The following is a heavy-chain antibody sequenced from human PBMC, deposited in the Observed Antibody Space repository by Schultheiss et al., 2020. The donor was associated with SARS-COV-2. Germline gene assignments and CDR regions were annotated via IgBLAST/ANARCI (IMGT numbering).Heavy chain of an antibody. J-gene: IGHJ6*02. V-gene: IGHV4-39*07. Sequence: SETLSLTCSVSGGSISSSNYYWGWIRQPPGKGLEWIGSIYYSGSTNYNPSLKSRVTISVDTSKNQFSLKLSSVTAADTAVYYCARDYYDNYYYYYGMDVWGQGTTVTVSS. CDR1: GGSISSSNYY. CDR2: IYYSGST. CDR3: ARDYYDNYYYYYGMDV. D-gene: IGHD3-22*01.